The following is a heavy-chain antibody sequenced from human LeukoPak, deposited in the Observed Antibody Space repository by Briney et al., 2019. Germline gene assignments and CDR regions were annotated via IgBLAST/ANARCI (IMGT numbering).Heavy chain of an antibody. J-gene: IGHJ4*02. D-gene: IGHD1-26*01. CDR2: IYSGGST. CDR1: GFTVSSNY. Sequence: GGSLRLSCAASGFTVSSNYMSWVRQAPGKGLEWVSVIYSGGSTYYADSVKGRFTISRDNSKNTLYLQMNSLRAEDTAVYYCARLPVGALFEYWGQGTLVTVSS. V-gene: IGHV3-53*01. CDR3: ARLPVGALFEY.